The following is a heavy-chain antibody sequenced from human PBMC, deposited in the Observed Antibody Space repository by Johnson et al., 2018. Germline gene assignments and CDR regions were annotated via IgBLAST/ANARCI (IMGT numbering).Heavy chain of an antibody. CDR1: GFTFSSYW. Sequence: EVQLVESGGGLVQPGGSLRLSCAASGFTFSSYWMSWVRQAPGKGLEWVANIKEDGSEKYYVDSVKGRFTISRDNAKNSLYLQMSRLRAEETAVYYCARVARRHHIGDWGQGTMVTVSS. CDR3: ARVARRHHIGD. CDR2: IKEDGSEK. V-gene: IGHV3-7*01. J-gene: IGHJ3*01. D-gene: IGHD3-10*01.